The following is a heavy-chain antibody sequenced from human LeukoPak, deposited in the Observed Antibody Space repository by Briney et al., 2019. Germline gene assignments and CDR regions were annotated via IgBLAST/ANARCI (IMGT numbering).Heavy chain of an antibody. J-gene: IGHJ4*02. CDR2: IYHSGST. D-gene: IGHD3-22*01. Sequence: SETLSLTCAVSGGSISSGYWWTWVRQAPGKGLEWIGEIYHSGSTSYNPSLKSRVTISVDKSKNQLSLNLSSVTAADTAVYYCARAGDSSGYCDYWGQGTLVTVSS. CDR3: ARAGDSSGYCDY. CDR1: GGSISSGYW. V-gene: IGHV4-4*02.